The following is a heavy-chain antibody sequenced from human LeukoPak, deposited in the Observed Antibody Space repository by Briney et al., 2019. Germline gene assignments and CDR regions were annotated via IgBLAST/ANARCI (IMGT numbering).Heavy chain of an antibody. J-gene: IGHJ4*02. V-gene: IGHV4-31*03. CDR3: AREMAAAGHFDY. D-gene: IGHD6-13*01. CDR2: IYYSGST. CDR1: GGSISSSGYY. Sequence: SQTLSLTCTVSGGSISSSGYYWNWVRQPPGKGLEWIGYIYYSGSTYYNPSLKSRVTISVDTSKNQFSLKLSSVTAADTAVYYCAREMAAAGHFDYWGQGALVTVSS.